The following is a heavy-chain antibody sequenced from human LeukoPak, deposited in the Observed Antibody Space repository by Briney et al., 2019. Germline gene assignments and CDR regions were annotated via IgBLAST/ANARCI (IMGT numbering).Heavy chain of an antibody. CDR3: ASSGQDDYGDYGRYWYFDL. Sequence: SETLSLTCTVSGGSISSYYWSWIRQPPGKGLEWIGYIYYSGSTNYNPSLKSRVTISVDTSKNQFSLKLSSVTAADTAVYYCASSGQDDYGDYGRYWYFDLWGRGTLVTVSS. D-gene: IGHD4-17*01. CDR1: GGSISSYY. V-gene: IGHV4-59*01. J-gene: IGHJ2*01. CDR2: IYYSGST.